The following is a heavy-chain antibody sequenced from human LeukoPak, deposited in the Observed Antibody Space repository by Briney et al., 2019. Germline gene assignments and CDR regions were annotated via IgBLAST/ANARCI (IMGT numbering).Heavy chain of an antibody. V-gene: IGHV6-1*01. CDR2: TFYRSKWYN. CDR3: ARGINNWNHNLPGWFDP. J-gene: IGHJ5*02. D-gene: IGHD1-14*01. Sequence: SQTLSLTCAISGDSVSSNSAAWNWIRQSPSRGLEWLGRTFYRSKWYNDYAVSVKSRITINPDTSKNQFSLQLNSVTPEDTAVYYCARGINNWNHNLPGWFDPWGQGTLVTVSS. CDR1: GDSVSSNSAA.